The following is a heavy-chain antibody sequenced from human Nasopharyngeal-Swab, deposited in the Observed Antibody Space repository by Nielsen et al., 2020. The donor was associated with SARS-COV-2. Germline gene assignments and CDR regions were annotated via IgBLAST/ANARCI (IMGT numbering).Heavy chain of an antibody. CDR2: IKQDGSKK. CDR3: ATHNDYRFEN. CDR1: GFTFSNYW. V-gene: IGHV3-7*05. D-gene: IGHD4-11*01. J-gene: IGHJ4*02. Sequence: GESLTISCAASGFTFSNYWMTLVRQAPGPGLAWVANIKQDGSKKNYVDSVKGRFTISRDDAMNSLYLQMNSLRAEDTAVYYCATHNDYRFENWGQGTLVSVSS.